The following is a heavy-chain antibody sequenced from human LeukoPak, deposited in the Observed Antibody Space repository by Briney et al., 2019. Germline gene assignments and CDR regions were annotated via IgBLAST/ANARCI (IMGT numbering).Heavy chain of an antibody. V-gene: IGHV3-53*01. Sequence: GGSLILSCSASGFTVSSNYMTWVRQAPGKGLEWVSVFYSGGTTYYADSVKGRFTMSRENSKNTLYLQMNTMRVEDTAVYYCARRSSKVTLYYYYYYMDVWGKGTTVTVSS. D-gene: IGHD4-11*01. CDR3: ARRSSKVTLYYYYYYMDV. CDR2: FYSGGTT. J-gene: IGHJ6*03. CDR1: GFTVSSNY.